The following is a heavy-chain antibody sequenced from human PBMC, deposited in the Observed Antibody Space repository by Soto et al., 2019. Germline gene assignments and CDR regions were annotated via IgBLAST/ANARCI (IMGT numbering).Heavy chain of an antibody. CDR2: ISSSGHKI. CDR1: GFTFSDYY. CDR3: ARDREKIVVVTAIRGIAGYGMDV. D-gene: IGHD2-21*02. J-gene: IGHJ6*02. Sequence: QVQLVESGGGLVKPGGSLRLSCVASGFTFSDYYMTWIRQAPGKGLEWISYISSSGHKIYYADSVKGRFTISRDNAKNSLYLQMNSLRAEDTAMYYCARDREKIVVVTAIRGIAGYGMDVWGQGTTVTVSS. V-gene: IGHV3-11*01.